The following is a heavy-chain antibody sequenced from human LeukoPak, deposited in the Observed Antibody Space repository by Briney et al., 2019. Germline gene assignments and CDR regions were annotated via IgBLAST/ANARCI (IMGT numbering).Heavy chain of an antibody. J-gene: IGHJ4*02. Sequence: ASVKVSCKASGYTFASYGISWVRQAPGQGLEWMGWITAYNGKTNYAQKLQGRVTMTTDTSTSTAYIELRSLRSDDTAVYYCARDSDCSGGSCHFDYWGQGTLVTVSS. CDR2: ITAYNGKT. CDR1: GYTFASYG. V-gene: IGHV1-18*01. D-gene: IGHD2-15*01. CDR3: ARDSDCSGGSCHFDY.